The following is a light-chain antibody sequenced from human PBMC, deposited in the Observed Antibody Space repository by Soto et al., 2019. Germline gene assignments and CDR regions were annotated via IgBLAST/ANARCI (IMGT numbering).Light chain of an antibody. CDR2: EVS. CDR1: SSDVGIYNY. Sequence: SGLTQPASVSGSPGQSIAMACTGSSSDVGIYNYVSWYQQHPGKVPKLIIYEVSNRPSGVSNRFSGSKSGNTASLTISGLQAEDEADYYCSSYTTSSTRVFGTGTKVTVL. CDR3: SSYTTSSTRV. J-gene: IGLJ1*01. V-gene: IGLV2-14*01.